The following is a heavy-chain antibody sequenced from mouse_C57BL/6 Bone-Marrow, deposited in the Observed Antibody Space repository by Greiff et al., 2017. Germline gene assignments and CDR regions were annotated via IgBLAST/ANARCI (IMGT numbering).Heavy chain of an antibody. Sequence: QVQLQQPGAELVRPGSSVKLSCKASGNTFTSYWMDWVKQRPGQGLEWIGNIYPSDSETHYNQKFKDKATLTVDKSSSTAYMQLSSLTSEDSAVYYCARGYSLFDYWGQGTTLTVSS. CDR3: ARGYSLFDY. J-gene: IGHJ2*01. D-gene: IGHD2-14*01. V-gene: IGHV1-61*01. CDR1: GNTFTSYW. CDR2: IYPSDSET.